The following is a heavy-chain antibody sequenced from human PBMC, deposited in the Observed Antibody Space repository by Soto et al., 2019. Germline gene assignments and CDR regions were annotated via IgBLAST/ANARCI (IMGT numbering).Heavy chain of an antibody. CDR3: ARDREPDGIWTFDS. D-gene: IGHD3-9*01. J-gene: IGHJ4*02. Sequence: GGSLRLSCASFGFTLDKYTMGWVRQAPGKGLEWVAESFSSGGTQYADSVKGRFTISRDNSRNMVFLQMNGLRVEDTALYYCARDREPDGIWTFDSWGQGALVTVSS. CDR1: GFTLDKYT. CDR2: SFSSGGT. V-gene: IGHV3-53*01.